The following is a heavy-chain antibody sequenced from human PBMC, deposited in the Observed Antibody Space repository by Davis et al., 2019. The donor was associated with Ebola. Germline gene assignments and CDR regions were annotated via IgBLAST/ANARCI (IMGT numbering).Heavy chain of an antibody. J-gene: IGHJ4*02. CDR3: ARGTPISSRSDW. CDR1: GFTVSSNY. CDR2: ITTNGWST. Sequence: PGGSLRLSCAASGFTVSSNYMIWVRQAPGKGLEWVSSITTNGWSTYYADSVRGRFIISRDNAKNSLFLQMHSLRGDDTAVYFCARGTPISSRSDWWGQGTLVTVSS. V-gene: IGHV3-48*01. D-gene: IGHD2-2*01.